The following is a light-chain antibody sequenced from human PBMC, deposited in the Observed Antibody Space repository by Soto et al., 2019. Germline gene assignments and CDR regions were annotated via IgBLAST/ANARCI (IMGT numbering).Light chain of an antibody. Sequence: QSVLTQPPSVSGAPGQRGTISCTGSSSNIGTGYDVHWYQQLPGTAPKLLIYGNSNRPSGVPDRFSGSKSGTSASLAITGIQAEDEADYFCQSYDSSLSGWVFGGGTKLTVL. J-gene: IGLJ3*02. CDR3: QSYDSSLSGWV. V-gene: IGLV1-40*01. CDR2: GNS. CDR1: SSNIGTGYD.